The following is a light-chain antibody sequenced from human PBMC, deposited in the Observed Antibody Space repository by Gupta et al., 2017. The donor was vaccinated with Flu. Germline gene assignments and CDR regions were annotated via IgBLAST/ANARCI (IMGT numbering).Light chain of an antibody. CDR1: QSVSSHY. CDR2: GAS. CDR3: QQYGSSPGHT. Sequence: EIVLTQSPGTLSLSPGERATLSCRASQSVSSHYLAWYQQKPGQAPRLLIYGASTRATGIPDRFSGSGSGTDFTLTISRLEPEDFAVYYCQQYGSSPGHTFGQGTKLDIK. J-gene: IGKJ2*01. V-gene: IGKV3-20*01.